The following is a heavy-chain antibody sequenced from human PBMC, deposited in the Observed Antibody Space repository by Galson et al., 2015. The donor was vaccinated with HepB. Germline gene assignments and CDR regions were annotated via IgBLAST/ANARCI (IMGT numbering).Heavy chain of an antibody. CDR1: GFTFSSYA. CDR2: ISYDGSNK. D-gene: IGHD5-18*01. V-gene: IGHV3-30-3*01. CDR3: ARVGRGIQIWSNFDY. Sequence: SLRLSCAAAGFTFSSYAMHWVRQAPGKGLEWVAAISYDGSNKYYADSVKGRFTISRDNSKNTLYLQMISLGAEDTAVYYCARVGRGIQIWSNFDYWGQGTLVTVSS. J-gene: IGHJ4*02.